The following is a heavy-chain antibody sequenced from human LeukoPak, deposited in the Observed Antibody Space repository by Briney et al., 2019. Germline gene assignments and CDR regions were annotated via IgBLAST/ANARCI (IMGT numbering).Heavy chain of an antibody. D-gene: IGHD3-10*01. Sequence: GESLKISRKGSGSRFTYYWIGWVRQMPGKGLEWMAIIYPGDSDSRYSPSFQGQVTISADKSRSTAYLQWSSLKPSDTAKYYCARQDGSGIYYFDYWGQGTLVTVSS. J-gene: IGHJ4*02. CDR2: IYPGDSDS. CDR1: GSRFTYYW. V-gene: IGHV5-51*01. CDR3: ARQDGSGIYYFDY.